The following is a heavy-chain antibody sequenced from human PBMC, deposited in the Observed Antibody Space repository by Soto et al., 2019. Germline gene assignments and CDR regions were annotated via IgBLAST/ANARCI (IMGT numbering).Heavy chain of an antibody. CDR2: ISQSGNT. CDR1: IGSFSRYS. J-gene: IGHJ4*02. V-gene: IGHV4-34*01. Sequence: ETLSLTCSIHIGSFSRYSWGWIRQPPGKGLEWIGEISQSGNTNYSPSLKSRVSISNDTSKKQFSLNMASVSAADTPVYYCAWASNVSGSSQTRPAFWGQGSLVTV. CDR3: AWASNVSGSSQTRPAF. D-gene: IGHD6-6*01.